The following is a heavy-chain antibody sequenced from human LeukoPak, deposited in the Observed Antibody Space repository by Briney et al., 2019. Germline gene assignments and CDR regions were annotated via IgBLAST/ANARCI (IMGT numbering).Heavy chain of an antibody. V-gene: IGHV4-4*07. D-gene: IGHD6-13*01. J-gene: IGHJ4*02. CDR1: GGSISSYY. CDR3: ARDLFVASSLFFDY. Sequence: SETLSLTCTVSGGSISSYYWSWIRQPAGKGLEWIGRIYTSGSTNYNPSLKSRVTMSVDTSKNQLSLKLSSVAAADTAVYYCARDLFVASSLFFDYWGQGTLVTVSS. CDR2: IYTSGST.